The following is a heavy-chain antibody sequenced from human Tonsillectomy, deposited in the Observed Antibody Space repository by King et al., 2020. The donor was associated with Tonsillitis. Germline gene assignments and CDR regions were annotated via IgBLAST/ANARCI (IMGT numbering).Heavy chain of an antibody. Sequence: VQLVESGGGVVQPGRSLRLSCAASGFTFSSYAMHWVRQAPGKGLEWVAVISYDGSNKYYADSVKGRFTISRDNSKNTLYLQMNSLRAEDTAVYYCARGSITIFGVVTTEIDYWGQGTLVTVSS. CDR2: ISYDGSNK. CDR1: GFTFSSYA. J-gene: IGHJ4*02. D-gene: IGHD3-3*01. CDR3: ARGSITIFGVVTTEIDY. V-gene: IGHV3-30*04.